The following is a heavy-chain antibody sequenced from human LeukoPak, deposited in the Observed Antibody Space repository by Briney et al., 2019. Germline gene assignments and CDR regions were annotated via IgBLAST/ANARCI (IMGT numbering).Heavy chain of an antibody. CDR1: GVSISSSNSY. CDR2: IYYSGNT. D-gene: IGHD6-19*01. J-gene: IGHJ4*02. V-gene: IGHV4-39*01. Sequence: SETLSLTCTVSGVSISSSNSYWGWIRQPPGKGLEWIGSIYYSGNTYYNASLKSQVSISIDTSKNRFSLKLTSVTAADTAVYYCARLGEQWYIDYWGQGTLVTVSS. CDR3: ARLGEQWYIDY.